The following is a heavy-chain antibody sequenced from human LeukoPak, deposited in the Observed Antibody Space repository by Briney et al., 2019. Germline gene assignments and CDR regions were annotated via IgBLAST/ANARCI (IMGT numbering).Heavy chain of an antibody. Sequence: PGGSLRLSCAASGFIFSSAWMTWVRQAPGKGLEWVGRIKNKSYGGTTDYAAPVKGRFIISRDDSKNTLYLQMNRLRTEDTAVYYCAKDRWELLDPLDYWGQGTLVTVSS. V-gene: IGHV3-15*01. CDR2: IKNKSYGGTT. J-gene: IGHJ4*02. D-gene: IGHD1-26*01. CDR3: AKDRWELLDPLDY. CDR1: GFIFSSAW.